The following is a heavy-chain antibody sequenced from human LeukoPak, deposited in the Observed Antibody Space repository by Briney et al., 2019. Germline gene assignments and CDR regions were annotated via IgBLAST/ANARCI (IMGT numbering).Heavy chain of an antibody. CDR3: ARDPGGSYFDY. V-gene: IGHV4-38-2*02. Sequence: SETLSLTCTVSGYSISSGYYWGWIRQPPGKGLEWIGSIYYSGSTYYNPSLKSRVTISVDTSKNQFSLKLSSVTAADTAVYYCARDPGGSYFDYWGQGTLVTVSS. CDR1: GYSISSGYY. J-gene: IGHJ4*02. D-gene: IGHD1-26*01. CDR2: IYYSGST.